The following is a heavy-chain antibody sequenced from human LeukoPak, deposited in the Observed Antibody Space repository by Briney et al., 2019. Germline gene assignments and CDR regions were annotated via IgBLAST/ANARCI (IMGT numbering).Heavy chain of an antibody. CDR3: AKLLRYFDADAFDI. Sequence: SETLSLTCAVYGGSFSGYYWSWIRQPPGKGLEWIVEINHSGSTNYNPSLKSRVTISVGKSKNQFSLKLSSVTAADTAVYYCAKLLRYFDADAFDIWGQGTMVTVSS. D-gene: IGHD3-9*01. CDR1: GGSFSGYY. J-gene: IGHJ3*02. CDR2: INHSGST. V-gene: IGHV4-34*01.